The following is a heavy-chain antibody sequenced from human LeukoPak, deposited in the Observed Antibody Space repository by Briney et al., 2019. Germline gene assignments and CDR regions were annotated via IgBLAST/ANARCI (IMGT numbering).Heavy chain of an antibody. CDR2: IKEDGSEK. Sequence: GGSLRLSCAASGFTFSNYAMTWVRQAPGMGLGLEWVANIKEDGSEKYYVDSVKGRFTISRDNAKNSLYLQMNSLRAEDTAVYYCARDLGCSSTSCYQYRTEFDSWGQGTLVAVSS. J-gene: IGHJ4*02. CDR1: GFTFSNYA. CDR3: ARDLGCSSTSCYQYRTEFDS. V-gene: IGHV3-7*01. D-gene: IGHD2-2*01.